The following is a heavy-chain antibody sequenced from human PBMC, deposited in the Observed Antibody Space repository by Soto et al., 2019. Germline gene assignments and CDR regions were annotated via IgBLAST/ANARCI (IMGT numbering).Heavy chain of an antibody. V-gene: IGHV3-30-3*01. CDR1: VFTFSTYA. CDR3: ARDRSPSGTAFFFDY. J-gene: IGHJ4*02. Sequence: RWSLRLSCSASVFTFSTYAMHWFRQAPGKGMEWVAVTSYDESNKYYADSVKGRFTISRDNSKNTLYLQMNSLRAEDTAVYSCARDRSPSGTAFFFDYWGQGISVTVSS. CDR2: TSYDESNK. D-gene: IGHD5-18*01.